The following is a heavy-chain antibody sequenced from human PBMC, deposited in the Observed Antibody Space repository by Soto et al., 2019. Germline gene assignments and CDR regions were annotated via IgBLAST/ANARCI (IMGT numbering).Heavy chain of an antibody. CDR1: GASVTSNSYS. J-gene: IGHJ4*02. V-gene: IGHV4-39*01. CDR2: ASYSGRV. Sequence: PSETLSLTCAVSGASVTSNSYSWAWIRQTPGQGLEWLASASYSGRVSYNPSLQSRLTVSLDASYKQLSLTLTSVTAADSAVFYCARQLMRPRAYGALEWGPKNIRVLAHFDSWGLGTLVTVSS. D-gene: IGHD4-17*01. CDR3: ARQLMRPRAYGALEWGPKNIRVLAHFDS.